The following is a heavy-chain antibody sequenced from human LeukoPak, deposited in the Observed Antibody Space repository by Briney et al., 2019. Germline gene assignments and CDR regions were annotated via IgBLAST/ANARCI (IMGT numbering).Heavy chain of an antibody. CDR2: IYYGGST. CDR3: ASSFGATTFDY. CDR1: GGSVSSGDHY. J-gene: IGHJ4*02. Sequence: SETLSLTCTVSGGSVSSGDHYWSWIRQPPGKRLEWIGYIYYGGSTKYNPSLKSRVTISVDTSKNQFSLKLSSVTAADTAVYYCASSFGATTFDYWGQGTLVTVSS. D-gene: IGHD1-26*01. V-gene: IGHV4-61*08.